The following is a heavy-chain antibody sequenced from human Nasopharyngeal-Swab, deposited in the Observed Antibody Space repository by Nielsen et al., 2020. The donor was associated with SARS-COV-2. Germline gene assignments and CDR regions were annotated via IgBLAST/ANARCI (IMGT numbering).Heavy chain of an antibody. CDR3: ARGRYYGDYDY. D-gene: IGHD4-17*01. J-gene: IGHJ4*02. V-gene: IGHV4-34*01. CDR2: INHIGST. Sequence: SETLSLTCVVYGASFTTYSWIWIRQPPGKGLEWIGEINHIGSTNYNTYNPSLNSRVTISLATSKYQFSLTLTSVTAADTAIYFCARGRYYGDYDYWGQGALVTVSS. CDR1: GASFTTYS.